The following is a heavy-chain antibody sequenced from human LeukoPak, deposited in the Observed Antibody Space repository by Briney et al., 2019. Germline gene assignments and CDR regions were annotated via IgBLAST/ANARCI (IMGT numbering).Heavy chain of an antibody. Sequence: SETLSLTCTVSGASVSSSSYYFSWIRQSSGKGLEWIGYIYYDGSTNYNPSLKSRVTISIDTSKNQFSLRLNSVTAADTAMYYCTRDQRNSWFYYWGLGTLITVSS. D-gene: IGHD6-13*01. CDR2: IYYDGST. CDR3: TRDQRNSWFYY. CDR1: GASVSSSSYY. J-gene: IGHJ4*02. V-gene: IGHV4-61*01.